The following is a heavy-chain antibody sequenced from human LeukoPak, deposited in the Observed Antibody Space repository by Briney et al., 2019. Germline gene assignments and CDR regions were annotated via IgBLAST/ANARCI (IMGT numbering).Heavy chain of an antibody. CDR2: IKQDGSEK. J-gene: IGHJ4*02. CDR1: GFTFSSYW. CDR3: ARDLTVRCSGGSCYSAFDY. D-gene: IGHD2-15*01. Sequence: PGGSLRLSCAASGFTFSSYWMSWVRQAPGKGLEGVANIKQDGSEKYYVDYVKGRFTISRDNAKNSLYLQMNSLRAEDTAVYYCARDLTVRCSGGSCYSAFDYWGQGTLVTVSS. V-gene: IGHV3-7*01.